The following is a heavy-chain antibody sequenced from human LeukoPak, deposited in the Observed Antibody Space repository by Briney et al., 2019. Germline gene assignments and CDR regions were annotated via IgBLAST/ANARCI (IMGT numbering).Heavy chain of an antibody. CDR1: GGTFSSYA. CDR2: IIPIFGTA. V-gene: IGHV1-69*13. J-gene: IGHJ6*02. D-gene: IGHD3-3*01. Sequence: SVKVSCKASGGTFSSYAISWVRQAPGQGLEWMGGIIPIFGTANYAQKFQGRVTITADESTSTAYMELSSLRSEDTAVYYCASGSTYYDFWSGYYFGYYYGMDVWGQGTTVTVSS. CDR3: ASGSTYYDFWSGYYFGYYYGMDV.